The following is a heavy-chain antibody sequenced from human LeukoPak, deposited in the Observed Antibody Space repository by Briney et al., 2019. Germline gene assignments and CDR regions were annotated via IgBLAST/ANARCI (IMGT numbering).Heavy chain of an antibody. Sequence: SQTLSLTCTVSGGAISSGDYYWSWIRQPPGKGLEWIGYIYYSGSTYYNPSLKSRVTISVDTSKNQFSLKLSSVTAADTAVYYRAVLGYCSSTSCSPPRFDPWGQGTLVTVSS. CDR3: AVLGYCSSTSCSPPRFDP. V-gene: IGHV4-30-4*08. CDR2: IYYSGST. CDR1: GGAISSGDYY. D-gene: IGHD2-2*01. J-gene: IGHJ5*02.